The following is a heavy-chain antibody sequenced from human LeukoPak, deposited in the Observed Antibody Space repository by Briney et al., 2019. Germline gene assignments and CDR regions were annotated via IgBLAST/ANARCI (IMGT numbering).Heavy chain of an antibody. Sequence: GGSLRLSCAAPGFTFTNHGMNWVRQAPGQGLEWVSHISGSDGVTLYADSVKGRFTISRDNSKNTLYLQMNSLRAEDTAVYYCAKDTYGSGSYPTQGDYFDYWGQGTLVTVSS. J-gene: IGHJ4*02. D-gene: IGHD3-10*01. V-gene: IGHV3-23*01. CDR2: ISGSDGVT. CDR3: AKDTYGSGSYPTQGDYFDY. CDR1: GFTFTNHG.